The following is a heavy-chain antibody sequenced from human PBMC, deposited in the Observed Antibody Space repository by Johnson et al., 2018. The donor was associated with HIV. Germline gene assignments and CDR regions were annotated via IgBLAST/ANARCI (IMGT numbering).Heavy chain of an antibody. Sequence: QVQLVESGGGLVKPGGSLRLSCAASGFTFRDYYMSWIRQAPGKGLEWISYISTSGNIINYVDSVKGRFTMSRDNAKKSLYLQMNSLRAEDTAVYYCVRDGLHQLVDYGDYIYRIWAVGAMNGFDFWGQGTMVTVSS. D-gene: IGHD4-17*01. CDR3: VRDGLHQLVDYGDYIYRIWAVGAMNGFDF. CDR1: GFTFRDYY. V-gene: IGHV3-11*04. J-gene: IGHJ3*01. CDR2: ISTSGNII.